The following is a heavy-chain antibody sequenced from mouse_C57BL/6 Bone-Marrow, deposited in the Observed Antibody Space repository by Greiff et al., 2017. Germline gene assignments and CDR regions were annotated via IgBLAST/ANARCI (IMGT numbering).Heavy chain of an antibody. Sequence: EVKLVESGGGLVKPGGSLKLSCAASGFTFSDYGMPWVRQAPEKGLEWVAYISSGSSTIYYAVTVKGRFTISRDNAKNTLFLQRTSLRSEDTAMYYCARGEYNYEGAWFAYWGQGTLVTVSA. D-gene: IGHD2-12*01. CDR1: GFTFSDYG. CDR2: ISSGSSTI. J-gene: IGHJ3*01. V-gene: IGHV5-17*01. CDR3: ARGEYNYEGAWFAY.